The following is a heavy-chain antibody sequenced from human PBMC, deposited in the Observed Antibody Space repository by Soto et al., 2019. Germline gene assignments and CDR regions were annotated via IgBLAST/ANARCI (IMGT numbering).Heavy chain of an antibody. D-gene: IGHD3-3*01. CDR1: GGSFKGGSYS. V-gene: IGHV4-61*01. CDR3: ARDFAYFDS. CDR2: VYHTGRT. Sequence: SATLSLTCTFSGGSFKGGSYSWSWIRQPPGKGLEWIGYVYHTGRTSYNPSLKSRVSISMDTSKNQFSLNLDSVTAADTAVYFCARDFAYFDSWGQGTLVTVSS. J-gene: IGHJ4*02.